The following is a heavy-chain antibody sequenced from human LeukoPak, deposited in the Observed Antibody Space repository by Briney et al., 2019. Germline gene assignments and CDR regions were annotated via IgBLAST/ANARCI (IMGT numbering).Heavy chain of an antibody. V-gene: IGHV3-33*01. CDR1: GFTFSSYG. D-gene: IGHD3-9*01. CDR2: IWYDGSNK. J-gene: IGHJ6*02. Sequence: GRSLRLSCAASGFTFSSYGMHWVRQAPGKGLEWVAVIWYDGSNKYYADSVKGRFTISRDNSKNTLYLQMNSLGAEDTAVYYCARALTISTAPSRYYYYGMDVWGQGTTVTVSS. CDR3: ARALTISTAPSRYYYYGMDV.